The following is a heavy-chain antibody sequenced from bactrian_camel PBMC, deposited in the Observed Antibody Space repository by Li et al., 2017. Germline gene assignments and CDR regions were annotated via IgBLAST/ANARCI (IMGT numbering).Heavy chain of an antibody. V-gene: IGHV3S40*01. Sequence: DVQLVESGGGLVQPGGSLRLSCDVSGLGFRNYDMSWVRQAPGKGLEWLAGIYTGTGNTAYADSVKGRFTISRDNAKNTINLELNSLKIEDTAMYYCVRDRGLAVPAGSFDYWAQGTQVTVS. CDR1: GLGFRNYD. J-gene: IGHJ6*01. CDR2: IYTGTGNT. D-gene: IGHD6*01. CDR3: VRDRGLAVPAGSFDY.